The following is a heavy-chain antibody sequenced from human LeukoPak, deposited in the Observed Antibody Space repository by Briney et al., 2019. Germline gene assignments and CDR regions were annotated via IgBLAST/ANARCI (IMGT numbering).Heavy chain of an antibody. J-gene: IGHJ4*02. CDR1: GGSFSGYY. V-gene: IGHV4-34*01. Sequence: SETLSLTCAVYGGSFSGYYWSWIRQPPGKGLEWSGEINHSGSTNYNPSLKSRVTISVDTSKNQFSLKLSSVTAADTAVYYCARSLEADYYDSSGLDYFDYWGQGTLVTVSS. D-gene: IGHD3-22*01. CDR3: ARSLEADYYDSSGLDYFDY. CDR2: INHSGST.